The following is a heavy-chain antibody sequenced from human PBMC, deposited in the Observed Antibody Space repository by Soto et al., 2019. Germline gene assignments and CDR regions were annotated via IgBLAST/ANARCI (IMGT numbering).Heavy chain of an antibody. J-gene: IGHJ4*02. Sequence: ASVKVSCKASGYTFTSYGISWVRQAPGQGLEWMGWISAYNGNTNYAQKLQGRVTMTTDTSTSTAYMELRSLRSDDTAVYYCARDPHYYDSSEDFDYWGQGTLVTVS. V-gene: IGHV1-18*04. CDR3: ARDPHYYDSSEDFDY. CDR2: ISAYNGNT. D-gene: IGHD3-22*01. CDR1: GYTFTSYG.